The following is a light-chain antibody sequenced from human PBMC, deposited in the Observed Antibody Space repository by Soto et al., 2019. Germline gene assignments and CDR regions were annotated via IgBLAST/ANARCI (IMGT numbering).Light chain of an antibody. CDR1: QSISRW. CDR2: DVS. Sequence: DIQMTQSPSTLSASVGDRVTITCRASQSISRWLAWYQQKPGKAPKLLIYDVSTLESGVPSRFSGSGSGTEFTLTISRLRTDDFATYYCQQYTTSDHQTFGQGTKVDIK. V-gene: IGKV1-5*01. CDR3: QQYTTSDHQT. J-gene: IGKJ1*01.